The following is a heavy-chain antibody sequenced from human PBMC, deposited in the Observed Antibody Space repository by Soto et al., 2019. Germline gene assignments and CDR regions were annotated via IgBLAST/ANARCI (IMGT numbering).Heavy chain of an antibody. CDR1: GGFISSYY. J-gene: IGHJ4*02. D-gene: IGHD3-22*01. Sequence: SETLSLTCTVSGGFISSYYWSWIRQSPGKGLEWIGYIHHSGSTNYNPSLKSRVTMSVDTSRNQFSLRLSSVTAADTAVYYCARSIDSSGYYFSNCWGQGTLVTVSS. CDR3: ARSIDSSGYYFSNC. V-gene: IGHV4-59*01. CDR2: IHHSGST.